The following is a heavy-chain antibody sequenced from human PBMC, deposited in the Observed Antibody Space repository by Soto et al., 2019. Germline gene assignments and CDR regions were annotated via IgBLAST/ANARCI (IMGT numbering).Heavy chain of an antibody. J-gene: IGHJ6*02. CDR1: GYTFGSHG. CDR2: ISVNNGYT. CDR3: ASGIKIFGVGYGMDV. Sequence: QLQLVQSGAEVRKPGASVQVSCKASGYTFGSHGMTWVRQAPGQGLEWMGWISVNNGYTDYAEKFQGRVTMTADKSTSTAFMELRTLKSDDTALYYCASGIKIFGVGYGMDVWGQGTAVIVSS. D-gene: IGHD3-3*01. V-gene: IGHV1-18*01.